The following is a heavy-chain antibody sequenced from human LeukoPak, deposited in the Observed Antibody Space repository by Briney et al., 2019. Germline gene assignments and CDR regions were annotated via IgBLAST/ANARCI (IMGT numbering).Heavy chain of an antibody. Sequence: ASVTVSCKASGYTFNSHDFTWVRQAPGQGLEWVGWISGRNGNTNYAQKLQGRVTMTTDTFTSTAYMELRSLRSDDTAVYYCVRGGSHSGYDYWGQGTLVTVSS. J-gene: IGHJ4*02. V-gene: IGHV1-18*01. CDR1: GYTFNSHD. D-gene: IGHD1-26*01. CDR3: VRGGSHSGYDY. CDR2: ISGRNGNT.